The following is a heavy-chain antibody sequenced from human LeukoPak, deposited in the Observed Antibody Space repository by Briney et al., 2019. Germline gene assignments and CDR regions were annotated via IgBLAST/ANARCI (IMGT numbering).Heavy chain of an antibody. J-gene: IGHJ6*02. CDR2: IFSSGST. V-gene: IGHV4-4*07. D-gene: IGHD3-3*01. Sequence: SETLSLTCTVSGGSISSYYWSWIRQPAGKGLEWIGRIFSSGSTNYNPSLKSRVTISVDTSKNQFSLKLSSVTAADTAVYYCARDGDYYYYYGMDVWGQGNTVTVSS. CDR1: GGSISSYY. CDR3: ARDGDYYYYYGMDV.